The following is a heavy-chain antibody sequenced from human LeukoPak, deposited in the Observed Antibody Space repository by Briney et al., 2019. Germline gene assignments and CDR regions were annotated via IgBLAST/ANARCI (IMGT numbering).Heavy chain of an antibody. D-gene: IGHD6-19*01. J-gene: IGHJ4*02. CDR3: AKDLSSGWTLFDY. CDR1: GFTSSSYG. V-gene: IGHV3-33*06. Sequence: GGSLRLSCAASGFTSSSYGMHWVRQAPGKGLEWVAVIWYDGSNKYYADSVKGRFTISRDNSKNTLYLQMNSLRAEDTAVYYCAKDLSSGWTLFDYWGQGTLVTVSS. CDR2: IWYDGSNK.